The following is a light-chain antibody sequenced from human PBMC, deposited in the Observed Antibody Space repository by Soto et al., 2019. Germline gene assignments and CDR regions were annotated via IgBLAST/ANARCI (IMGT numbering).Light chain of an antibody. CDR2: GAS. J-gene: IGKJ5*01. Sequence: EIVLTQSPGTLSLSPGERATLSCRVSQSVSSSYLAWYQQKPGQAPRLLIYGASSRATGIPDRFSGSGSGTDFTLTISRLEPEDFAVYYCQQYGSSPLFGQGTRLEIK. CDR3: QQYGSSPL. V-gene: IGKV3-20*01. CDR1: QSVSSSY.